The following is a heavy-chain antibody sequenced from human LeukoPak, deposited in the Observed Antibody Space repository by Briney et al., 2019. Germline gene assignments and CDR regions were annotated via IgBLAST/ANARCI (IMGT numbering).Heavy chain of an antibody. Sequence: GSLRLSCAVSGITLSNYGMSWVRQAPGKGLEWVAGISDSGGRTNYADSVKGRFTISRDNPKNTIYLQRNSLRAEDTAVYFCAKRGVVIRVILVGFHKEAYYFDSWGQGALVTVSS. CDR3: AKRGVVIRVILVGFHKEAYYFDS. CDR1: GITLSNYG. J-gene: IGHJ4*02. D-gene: IGHD3-22*01. CDR2: ISDSGGRT. V-gene: IGHV3-23*01.